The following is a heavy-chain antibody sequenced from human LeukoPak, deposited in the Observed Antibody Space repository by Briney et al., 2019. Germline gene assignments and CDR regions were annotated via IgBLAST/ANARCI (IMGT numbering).Heavy chain of an antibody. CDR1: GCSNSSGYY. D-gene: IGHD1-26*01. V-gene: IGHV4-38-2*01. Sequence: SETLSLTCGVSGCSNSSGYYWGWIRQPPGKGLEWIGSVSHSGTPYYNPSLKSRLTISVDTSENQFSLKLTSVTVADTAVYYCASLNGRVFDYWGQGTLVTVSS. CDR2: VSHSGTP. CDR3: ASLNGRVFDY. J-gene: IGHJ4*02.